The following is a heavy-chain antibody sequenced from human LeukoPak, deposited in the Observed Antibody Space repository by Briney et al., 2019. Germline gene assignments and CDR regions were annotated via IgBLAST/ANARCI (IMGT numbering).Heavy chain of an antibody. D-gene: IGHD6-13*01. CDR2: ISGSGGST. Sequence: PGGSRRLSCAASGFTLSSYAMSWVRQAPEKGLEWVAAISGSGGSTYYAYSVKGRFTIPRDNSQNTLYLQMNSVRAEDTAVYYCEEHGSAAARTRWSSYYYYYYMDVWGKGTTVTVSS. J-gene: IGHJ6*03. CDR1: GFTLSSYA. V-gene: IGHV3-23*01. CDR3: EEHGSAAARTRWSSYYYYYYMDV.